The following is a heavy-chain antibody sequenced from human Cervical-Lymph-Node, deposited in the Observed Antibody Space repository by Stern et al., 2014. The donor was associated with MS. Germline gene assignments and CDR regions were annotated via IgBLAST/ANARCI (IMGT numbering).Heavy chain of an antibody. CDR3: ARGGWRSIAARLGETNY. V-gene: IGHV3-33*01. J-gene: IGHJ4*02. D-gene: IGHD6-6*01. Sequence: QVQLVESGGGVVQPGRSLRLSCAASGFTFSSYGMHWVRQAPGKGLEWVAVIWYDGSNKYYADSVKGRFTISRDNSKNTLYLQMNSLRAEDTAVYYCARGGWRSIAARLGETNYWGQGTLVTVSS. CDR1: GFTFSSYG. CDR2: IWYDGSNK.